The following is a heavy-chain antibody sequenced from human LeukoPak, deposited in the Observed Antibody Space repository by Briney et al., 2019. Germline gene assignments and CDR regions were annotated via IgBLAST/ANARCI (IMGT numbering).Heavy chain of an antibody. CDR3: ARYSGSYLLDY. CDR2: IYHSGST. J-gene: IGHJ4*02. CDR1: GYSISSGYY. Sequence: PSETLSLTCTVSGYSISSGYYWGWIRQPPGQGLEWTGSIYHSGSTYYNPSLKSRVTISVDTSKNQFSLKLSSVTAADTAVYYCARYSGSYLLDYWGQGTLVTVSS. D-gene: IGHD1-26*01. V-gene: IGHV4-38-2*02.